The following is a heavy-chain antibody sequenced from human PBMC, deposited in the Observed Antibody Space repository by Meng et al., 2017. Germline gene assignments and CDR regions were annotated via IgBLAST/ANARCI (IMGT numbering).Heavy chain of an antibody. V-gene: IGHV3-53*02. CDR1: GFTVSSNY. CDR2: IYSGGST. Sequence: VRLGGTGVGLIHPGGSMGLSCPASGFTVSSNYMGWVRQAPGKGLEWVSVIYSGGSTYYADSVKGRFTISRDNSKNTLYLQMNSLRAEDTAVYYCARDLGYWGQGTLVTVSS. J-gene: IGHJ4*02. D-gene: IGHD3-16*01. CDR3: ARDLGY.